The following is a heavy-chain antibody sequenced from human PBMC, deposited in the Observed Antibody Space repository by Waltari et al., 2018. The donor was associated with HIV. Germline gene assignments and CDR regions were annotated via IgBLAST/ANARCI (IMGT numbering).Heavy chain of an antibody. CDR2: TSGGGGTT. Sequence: EVQLLPSGGDLVQPGGSLRLSCAASGFTFSNYAMNWVRQAPGKGLEWVSSTSGGGGTTYYAGSVKGRFTVSRDNSKNTLYLQMNSLRVEDTAMYYCTKDQTGAADSWGQGTQVTVPS. D-gene: IGHD1-1*01. J-gene: IGHJ5*02. CDR1: GFTFSNYA. CDR3: TKDQTGAADS. V-gene: IGHV3-23*01.